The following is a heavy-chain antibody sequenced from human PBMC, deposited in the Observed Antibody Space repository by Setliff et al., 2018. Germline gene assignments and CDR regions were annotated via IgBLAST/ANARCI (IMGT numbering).Heavy chain of an antibody. CDR1: GDSISSGDYF. J-gene: IGHJ4*02. CDR3: ARFDY. V-gene: IGHV4-30-4*08. Sequence: SETLSLTCTVSGDSISSGDYFWSWIRQPQGKGLEWIAYIYHSGSAFYNPSLKSRVTMSIDTSKNQFSLKLNSVTAADMAVYYCARFDYWGQGTLVTVSS. CDR2: IYHSGSA.